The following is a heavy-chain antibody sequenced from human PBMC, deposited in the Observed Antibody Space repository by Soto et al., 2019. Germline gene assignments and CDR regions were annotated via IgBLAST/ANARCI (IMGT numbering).Heavy chain of an antibody. CDR2: IYYSGNT. V-gene: IGHV4-39*07. J-gene: IGHJ6*02. CDR1: GGSVYSDGYY. Sequence: SETLSLTCTVSGGSVYSDGYYWGWIRQSPGKGLEWIGNIYYSGNTYYNPSLQSRVTISVDTSKNQFSLKLSSVTAADTAVYYCAREGVAPYCYYGMDVWGQGTTVT. CDR3: AREGVAPYCYYGMDV. D-gene: IGHD2-15*01.